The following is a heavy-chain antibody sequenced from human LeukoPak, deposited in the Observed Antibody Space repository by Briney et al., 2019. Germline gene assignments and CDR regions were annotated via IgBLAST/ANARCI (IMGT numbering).Heavy chain of an antibody. D-gene: IGHD2-15*01. CDR2: IYYSGST. CDR3: ARHHRPGRLFVVVVAATLDY. CDR1: GGSISSSSYY. Sequence: KTSETLSLTCTVSGGSISSSSYYWGWIRQPPGKGLEWIGSIYYSGSTYYNPSLKSRVTISVDTSKNQFSLKLSSVTAADTAVYYCARHHRPGRLFVVVVAATLDYWGQGTLVTVSS. V-gene: IGHV4-39*01. J-gene: IGHJ4*02.